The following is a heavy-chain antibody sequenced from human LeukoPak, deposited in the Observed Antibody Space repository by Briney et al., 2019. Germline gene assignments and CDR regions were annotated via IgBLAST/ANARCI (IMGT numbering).Heavy chain of an antibody. J-gene: IGHJ4*02. Sequence: GGSLRLSCAASGFTVSDYYMNWIRQAPGKGLEWVSYIDRSGTYTNYADSVKGRFTISRDNAKNSLYLQMNSLNAEDPAVYYCARGRNSGYSGYAFDCWGQGTLVTVSS. D-gene: IGHD5-12*01. V-gene: IGHV3-11*06. CDR1: GFTVSDYY. CDR3: ARGRNSGYSGYAFDC. CDR2: IDRSGTYT.